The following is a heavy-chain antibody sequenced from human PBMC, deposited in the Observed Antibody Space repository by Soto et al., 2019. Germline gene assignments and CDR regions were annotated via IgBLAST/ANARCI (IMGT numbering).Heavy chain of an antibody. CDR3: ARGEDYGDYFDY. V-gene: IGHV4-59*01. CDR1: GGSISSYY. CDR2: IYYSGST. Sequence: SETLSLTCTVSGGSISSYYWSWIRQPPGKGLEWIGYIYYSGSTNYNPSLKSRVTISVDTSKNQFSLKLSSVTAADTAVYYCARGEDYGDYFDYWGQGTLVTVSS. D-gene: IGHD4-17*01. J-gene: IGHJ4*02.